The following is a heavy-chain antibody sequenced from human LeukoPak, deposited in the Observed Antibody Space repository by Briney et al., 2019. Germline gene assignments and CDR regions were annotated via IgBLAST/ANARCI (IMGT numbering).Heavy chain of an antibody. CDR3: ATADTISYSSYYDY. CDR1: GYTLTELS. D-gene: IGHD4-11*01. Sequence: GASVKVSCKVSGYTLTELSMHWVRQAPGKGLEWMGGFDPEDGETIYAQKFQGRVTMTEDASTGTAYMELSSLRSEDTAVYYCATADTISYSSYYDYWGQGTLVTVSS. CDR2: FDPEDGET. V-gene: IGHV1-24*01. J-gene: IGHJ4*02.